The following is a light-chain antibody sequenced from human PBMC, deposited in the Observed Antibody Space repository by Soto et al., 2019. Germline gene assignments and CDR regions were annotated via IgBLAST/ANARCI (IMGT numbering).Light chain of an antibody. CDR3: NSYTTTTIPRG. Sequence: QSVLTQPASVSGSPGQSITISCTGTSSDIGSYNYVSWYQKHPGKVPNVLIYNVSDRPSGVSDRFSGSKSGNTASLTISGLQAEDEAGYESNSYTTTTIPRGFGGGTK. CDR1: SSDIGSYNY. J-gene: IGLJ2*01. CDR2: NVS. V-gene: IGLV2-14*03.